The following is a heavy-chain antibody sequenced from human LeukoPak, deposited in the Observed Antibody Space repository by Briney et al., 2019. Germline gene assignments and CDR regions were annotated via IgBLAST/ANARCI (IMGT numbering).Heavy chain of an antibody. CDR3: ARRNQYQLLKYPNYYYYYYYMDV. Sequence: GESLKISCKGSGYSFTSYWIGWVRQMPGKGLEWMGIIYPGDSDTRYSPSFQGQVTISADKSISTAYLQWSSLKASDTAMYYCARRNQYQLLKYPNYYYYYYYMDVWGKGTTVTVSS. V-gene: IGHV5-51*01. CDR2: IYPGDSDT. D-gene: IGHD2-2*01. CDR1: GYSFTSYW. J-gene: IGHJ6*03.